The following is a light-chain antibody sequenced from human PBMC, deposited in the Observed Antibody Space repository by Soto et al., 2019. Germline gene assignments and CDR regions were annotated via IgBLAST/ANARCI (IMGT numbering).Light chain of an antibody. V-gene: IGKV3-15*01. J-gene: IGKJ5*01. Sequence: EIVMTQSPATLSVSPGERATLSCRASQSVSSKLAWYQQKPGQAPSLLIYGASTRATGIPARFSGSGSGTEFTLTISSLQSEALAVYYCQQYNNWPPITFGQGTRLEIK. CDR3: QQYNNWPPIT. CDR2: GAS. CDR1: QSVSSK.